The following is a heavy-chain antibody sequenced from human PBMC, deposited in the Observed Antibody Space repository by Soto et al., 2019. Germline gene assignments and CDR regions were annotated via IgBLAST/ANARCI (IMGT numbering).Heavy chain of an antibody. CDR3: ARHPQREVTTYAFDI. CDR2: TYDSGST. CDR1: CGSISSSSYY. Sequence: QLQLQESGPGLVKPSETLSLTCTVSCGSISSSSYYWGWIRQPPGKGLEWIGSTYDSGSTYYNPPLNIRVIVSVDTPKNQFSQKLSSVTAADSAVYYCARHPQREVTTYAFDICGQGTMVTASP. J-gene: IGHJ3*02. D-gene: IGHD4-17*01. V-gene: IGHV4-39*01.